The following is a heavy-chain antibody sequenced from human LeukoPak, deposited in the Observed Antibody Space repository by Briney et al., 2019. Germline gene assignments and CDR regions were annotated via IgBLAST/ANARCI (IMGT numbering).Heavy chain of an antibody. V-gene: IGHV3-30*03. J-gene: IGHJ4*02. Sequence: GGSLRLSCAASGFTFSSYGMHWVRQAPGKGLEWVAVISYDGSNKYYADSVKGRFTISRDNSKNTLYLQMNSLRAEDTAVYYCAREDGSGLYYFDYWGQGTLVTVSS. D-gene: IGHD3-10*01. CDR2: ISYDGSNK. CDR1: GFTFSSYG. CDR3: AREDGSGLYYFDY.